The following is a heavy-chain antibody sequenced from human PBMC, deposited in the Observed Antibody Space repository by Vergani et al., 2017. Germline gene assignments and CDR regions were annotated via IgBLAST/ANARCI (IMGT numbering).Heavy chain of an antibody. CDR1: GYTFTSYY. V-gene: IGHV1-46*01. Sequence: QVQLVQSGAEVKKPGASVKVSCKASGYTFTSYYMHWVRQAPGQGLEWMGIINPSGGSTIYAQKFQGRVTMTEDTSTDTAYMELSSLRSEDTAVYYCATDLRSRGLLPTWFDPWGQGTLVTVSS. CDR2: INPSGGST. D-gene: IGHD6-19*01. J-gene: IGHJ5*02. CDR3: ATDLRSRGLLPTWFDP.